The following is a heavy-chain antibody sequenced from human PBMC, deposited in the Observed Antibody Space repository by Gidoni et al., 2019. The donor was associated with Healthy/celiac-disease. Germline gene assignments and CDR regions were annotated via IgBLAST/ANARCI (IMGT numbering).Heavy chain of an antibody. D-gene: IGHD3-10*01. J-gene: IGHJ3*02. CDR2: INNSGST. CDR3: GGEVARTRTDDAFDI. CDR1: GRSFSGYY. V-gene: IGHV4-34*01. Sequence: QVQLHLWGAGLLEHSVTLSLTCAVYGRSFSGYYWSCVCQPPGKGLEWSGEINNSGSTNYNQCLKSIVTISVDTSKNQFSLKLSSVTAAETAGDNCGGEVARTRTDDAFDIWGQGTMVTVSS.